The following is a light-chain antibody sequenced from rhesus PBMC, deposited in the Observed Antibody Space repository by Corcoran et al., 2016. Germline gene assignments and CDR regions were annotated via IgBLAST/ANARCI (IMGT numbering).Light chain of an antibody. CDR3: QKYNDCPRT. V-gene: IGKV3-42*02. CDR2: YPS. CDR1: QSVGST. Sequence: ETVMMQSPATLSLSPGERATLSSRASQSVGSTLAWYPQKPWQAPRLIVYYPSRRATGIPDRFSGDGSGTEFTLTISSLGPEDVGVYYCQKYNDCPRTFSQGTKVEIK. J-gene: IGKJ1*01.